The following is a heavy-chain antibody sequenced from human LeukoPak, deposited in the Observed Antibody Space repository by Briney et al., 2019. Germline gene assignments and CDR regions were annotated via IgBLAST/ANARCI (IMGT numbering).Heavy chain of an antibody. CDR3: ARGDSTGGYYFDH. D-gene: IGHD3-10*01. Sequence: PGGSLRLSCAASGFTFSSYGMHWVRQAPGKGLEWVAVIWSDGSNKYYADSVKGRFTISRDNSKNTLYLQMNSLGDDDTAVYYCARGDSTGGYYFDHWGQGTLVTVSS. CDR1: GFTFSSYG. V-gene: IGHV3-33*01. J-gene: IGHJ4*02. CDR2: IWSDGSNK.